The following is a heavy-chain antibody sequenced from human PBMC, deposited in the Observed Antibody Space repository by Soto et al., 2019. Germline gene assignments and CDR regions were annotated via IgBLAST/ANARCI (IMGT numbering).Heavy chain of an antibody. CDR1: GFTFRSFG. Sequence: QVQLVESGGGVIQPETSLSISCGSSGFTFRSFGMYWVRQAPGKGLEWVAVVSYDGNHKYYADSVKGRFTVSRDNAKNMLYLQMNSLRGEDTAVYYCAKDVGQQLVLNYGMDVWGQGTNVTVSS. CDR3: AKDVGQQLVLNYGMDV. CDR2: VSYDGNHK. D-gene: IGHD6-13*01. J-gene: IGHJ6*02. V-gene: IGHV3-30*18.